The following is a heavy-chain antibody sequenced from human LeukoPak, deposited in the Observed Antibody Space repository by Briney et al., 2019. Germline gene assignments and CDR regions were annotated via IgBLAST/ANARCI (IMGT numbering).Heavy chain of an antibody. Sequence: GGSLRLSCAASGFTFDNYGMSWVRQAPGKGLEWVSGINWNGGSTGYADSVKGRFTISRDNAKNSLYLQMNSLRAEDTALSYCARIDTHYYDSSGYYSAFDIRGQGTIVTVSS. CDR2: INWNGGST. CDR1: GFTFDNYG. CDR3: ARIDTHYYDSSGYYSAFDI. V-gene: IGHV3-20*04. D-gene: IGHD3-22*01. J-gene: IGHJ3*02.